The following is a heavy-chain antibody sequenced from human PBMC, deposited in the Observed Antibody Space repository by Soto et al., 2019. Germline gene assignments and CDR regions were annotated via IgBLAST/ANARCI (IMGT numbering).Heavy chain of an antibody. CDR2: IYYSGST. J-gene: IGHJ5*02. D-gene: IGHD1-26*01. CDR1: GGSISSSSYY. V-gene: IGHV4-39*01. Sequence: SETLSLTCTVSGGSISSSSYYWGWIRQPPGKGLERIGSIYYSGSTYYNPSLKSRVTISVDTSKNQFSLKLSTVTTPATAVYYCARPKWTLLNSWFLPWGQETLVTISS. CDR3: ARPKWTLLNSWFLP.